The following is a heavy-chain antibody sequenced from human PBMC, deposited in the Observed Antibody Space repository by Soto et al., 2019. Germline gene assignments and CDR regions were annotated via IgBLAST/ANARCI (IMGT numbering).Heavy chain of an antibody. D-gene: IGHD3-22*01. V-gene: IGHV3-7*03. CDR1: GFTLSSHW. CDR3: AKDLGFDSSGYYHGSFDY. Sequence: GGSLRLSCAASGFTLSSHWMSWVRQAPGKGLEWVANINPAGNEKLYVDSVKGRFTISRDSSKNTLYLQMNSLRAEDTAVYYCAKDLGFDSSGYYHGSFDYWGQGTLVTVSS. J-gene: IGHJ4*02. CDR2: INPAGNEK.